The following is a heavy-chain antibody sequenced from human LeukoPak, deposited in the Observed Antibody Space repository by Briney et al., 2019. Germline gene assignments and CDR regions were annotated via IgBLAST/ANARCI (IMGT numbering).Heavy chain of an antibody. CDR2: INPNSGGT. V-gene: IGHV1-2*02. CDR1: GYTFTGYY. J-gene: IGHJ4*02. Sequence: ASVKVSCKASGYTFTGYYMHWVRQAPGQGLEWMGWINPNSGGTNYAQKFQGRVTMTRDTSISTAYMELSRLRSDDTAVYYCATELNVDTAMAYFDYWGQGTLVTVSS. CDR3: ATELNVDTAMAYFDY. D-gene: IGHD5-18*01.